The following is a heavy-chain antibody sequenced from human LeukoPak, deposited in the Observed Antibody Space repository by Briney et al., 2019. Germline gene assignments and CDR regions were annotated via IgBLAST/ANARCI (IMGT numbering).Heavy chain of an antibody. CDR1: IESFSGYC. J-gene: IGHJ4*02. D-gene: IGHD2-21*02. CDR2: INHSGST. CDR3: ARVRGDLSIDY. V-gene: IGHV4-34*01. Sequence: KASETLSLTCAVYIESFSGYCWTWIRQPPGKGLEWIGEINHSGSTNYNPSLKSRVTISADTSKNQFSLKLSSVTAADTAMYYCARVRGDLSIDYWGQGNLVTVSS.